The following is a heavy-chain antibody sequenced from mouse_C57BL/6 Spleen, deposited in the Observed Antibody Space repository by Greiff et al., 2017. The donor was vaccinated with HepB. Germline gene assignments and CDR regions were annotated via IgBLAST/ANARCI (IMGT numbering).Heavy chain of an antibody. CDR3: ASYDYYGSSYDFDY. Sequence: QVQLKQPGAELVKPGASVKLSCKASGYTFTSYWMQWVKQRPGQGLEWIGEIDPSDSYTNYNQKFKGKATLTVDTSSSTAYMQLSSLTSEDSAVYYCASYDYYGSSYDFDYWGQGTTLTVSS. V-gene: IGHV1-50*01. J-gene: IGHJ2*01. CDR1: GYTFTSYW. D-gene: IGHD1-1*01. CDR2: IDPSDSYT.